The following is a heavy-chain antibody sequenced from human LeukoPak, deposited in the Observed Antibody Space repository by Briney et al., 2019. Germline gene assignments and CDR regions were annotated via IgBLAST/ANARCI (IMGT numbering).Heavy chain of an antibody. CDR2: INSDGSTT. CDR1: GFTFSSYG. J-gene: IGHJ4*02. Sequence: GGSLRLSCAASGFTFSSYGMHWVREGPGKGLVWVSRINSDGSTTNYADSVKGRFTISRDNAKNTLYLQMNSLRAEDRAVYYCVRVDGGYWGQVALVTVSS. V-gene: IGHV3-74*01. CDR3: VRVDGGY. D-gene: IGHD3-16*01.